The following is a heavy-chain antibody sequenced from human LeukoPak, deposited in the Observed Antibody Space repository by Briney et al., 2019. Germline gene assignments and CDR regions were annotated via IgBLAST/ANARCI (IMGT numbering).Heavy chain of an antibody. CDR3: AKVGLIWFGESDHLYYFGY. D-gene: IGHD3-10*01. Sequence: GGSLRLSCAASGFTFSSYGIHWVRQAPGKGLEWVAFIRYDGSNKYYADSVKGRSTISRDNSKNTLYLQMNSLRAEDTAVYYCAKVGLIWFGESDHLYYFGYWGQGTLVTVSS. V-gene: IGHV3-30*02. CDR1: GFTFSSYG. CDR2: IRYDGSNK. J-gene: IGHJ4*02.